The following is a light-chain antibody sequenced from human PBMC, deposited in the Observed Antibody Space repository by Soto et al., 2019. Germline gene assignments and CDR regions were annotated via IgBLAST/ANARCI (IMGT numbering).Light chain of an antibody. Sequence: EIVVTQSPVTLSVSPGERVTLSCRASESVSRNLAWYQQKPGQTPRLLIYGASTRATGVPARFSGSGSGTDFILAITSLQSEDFAVYSCQQDWHWPRTFGQGTRVEI. CDR1: ESVSRN. V-gene: IGKV3-15*01. CDR2: GAS. J-gene: IGKJ1*01. CDR3: QQDWHWPRT.